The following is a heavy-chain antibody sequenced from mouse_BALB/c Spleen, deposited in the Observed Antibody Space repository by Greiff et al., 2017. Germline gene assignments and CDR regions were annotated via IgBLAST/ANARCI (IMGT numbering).Heavy chain of an antibody. D-gene: IGHD2-3*01. CDR2: IWSGGST. CDR3: ARNDGYYAYFDY. Sequence: QVQLKQSGPGLVQPSQSLSITCTVSGFSLTSYGVHWVRQSPGKGLEWLGVIWSGGSTDYNAAFISRLSISKDNSKSQVFFKMNSLQADDTAIYYCARNDGYYAYFDYWGQGTTLTVSS. J-gene: IGHJ2*01. V-gene: IGHV2-4-1*01. CDR1: GFSLTSYG.